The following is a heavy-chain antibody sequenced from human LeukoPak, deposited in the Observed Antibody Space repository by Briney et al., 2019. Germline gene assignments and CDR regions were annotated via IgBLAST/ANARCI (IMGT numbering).Heavy chain of an antibody. CDR2: INPFSGDT. V-gene: IGHV1-2*02. J-gene: IGHJ5*02. Sequence: GASVKVSCKASGYTFTDYYLHWVRQAPGQGLEWMGWINPFSGDTKYAQKFQGRVTMTRDTSISTIYMELSRLSSDDTAVYYCARHFPHMDYSGWKQGWFDPWGQGTLVTVSS. D-gene: IGHD6-19*01. CDR3: ARHFPHMDYSGWKQGWFDP. CDR1: GYTFTDYY.